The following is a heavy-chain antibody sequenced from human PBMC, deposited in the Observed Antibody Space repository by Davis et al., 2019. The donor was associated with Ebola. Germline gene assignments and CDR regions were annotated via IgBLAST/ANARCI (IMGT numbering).Heavy chain of an antibody. J-gene: IGHJ3*02. Sequence: ASVKVSCKASGYTFIGYYMHWVRQAPGQGLEWMGWINPNTGGTNYAQKFQGRVTMTRDTSISTVYMELSRLRSDDTALYYCARDIGVAVPGVMKDAFDIWGQGTMVTVSS. CDR3: ARDIGVAVPGVMKDAFDI. CDR1: GYTFIGYY. V-gene: IGHV1-2*02. CDR2: INPNTGGT. D-gene: IGHD2-2*01.